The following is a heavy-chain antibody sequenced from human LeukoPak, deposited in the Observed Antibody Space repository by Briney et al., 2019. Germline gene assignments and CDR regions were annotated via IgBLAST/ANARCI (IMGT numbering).Heavy chain of an antibody. J-gene: IGHJ3*02. V-gene: IGHV4-59*01. Sequence: SETLSLTCTVSGGSISSYYWSWIRQPPGKGLEWIGYIYYSGSTNYNPSLKGRVTISVDTSKNQFSLKLSSVTAADTAVYYCARGPPRYYYDSSGYYAFDIWGQGTMVTVSS. CDR1: GGSISSYY. D-gene: IGHD3-22*01. CDR2: IYYSGST. CDR3: ARGPPRYYYDSSGYYAFDI.